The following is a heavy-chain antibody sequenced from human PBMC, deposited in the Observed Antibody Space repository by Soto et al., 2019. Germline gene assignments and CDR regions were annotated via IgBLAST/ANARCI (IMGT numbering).Heavy chain of an antibody. CDR3: PKQGAFWSGYFDN. CDR1: GFTFSSYA. J-gene: IGHJ5*02. Sequence: EVQLLESGGGLVQPGGSLRLSCAASGFTFSSYAMSWVRQAPGKGLEWVSAISGSGGSTYYADSVKGRFTISRDNSKNTLYLQMNSLRAEDTAVYYCPKQGAFWSGYFDNWCQGTLVTVSS. CDR2: ISGSGGST. V-gene: IGHV3-23*01. D-gene: IGHD3-3*01.